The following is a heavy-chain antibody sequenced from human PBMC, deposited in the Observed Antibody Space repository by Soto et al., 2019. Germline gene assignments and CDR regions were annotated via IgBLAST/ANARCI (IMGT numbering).Heavy chain of an antibody. CDR1: GGSTSDKSYF. CDR3: ARQRLLRLKPDFDI. D-gene: IGHD2-21*02. V-gene: IGHV4-39*01. J-gene: IGHJ4*02. CDR2: MYYSGSS. Sequence: NPSETLSLPCSVSGGSTSDKSYFWGWVRQSPGKGLEWIGSMYYSGSSYYNPSLKSRVAISVDTSKNQFSLKLRSVTAADTAVYFCARQRLLRLKPDFDIWGQGTLVTVSS.